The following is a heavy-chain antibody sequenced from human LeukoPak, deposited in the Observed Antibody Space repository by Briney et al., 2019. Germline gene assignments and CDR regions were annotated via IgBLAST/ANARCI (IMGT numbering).Heavy chain of an antibody. D-gene: IGHD3-22*01. J-gene: IGHJ4*02. Sequence: GGSLRLSCAASGFTFSGYSMNWVRQAPGKGLEWVSSISSSSSYIYYADSVKGRFTISRDNAKNSLYLQMNSLRAEDAAVYYCARDNSAEYYYDSSGFLDYWGQGTLVTVSS. CDR3: ARDNSAEYYYDSSGFLDY. V-gene: IGHV3-21*01. CDR2: ISSSSSYI. CDR1: GFTFSGYS.